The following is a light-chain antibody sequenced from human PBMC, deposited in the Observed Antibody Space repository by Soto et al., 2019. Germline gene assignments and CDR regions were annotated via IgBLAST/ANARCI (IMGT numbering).Light chain of an antibody. Sequence: EIVLTQSPATLSLSPGERATLSCRASQSVLNYLAWYQQKPGQAPRLLIYDTSNRATGIPARFSGSGSGTDFTLPISSLEPEDFAVYYCQQRVSWPITFGQGTRLEIK. CDR3: QQRVSWPIT. CDR2: DTS. J-gene: IGKJ5*01. V-gene: IGKV3-11*01. CDR1: QSVLNY.